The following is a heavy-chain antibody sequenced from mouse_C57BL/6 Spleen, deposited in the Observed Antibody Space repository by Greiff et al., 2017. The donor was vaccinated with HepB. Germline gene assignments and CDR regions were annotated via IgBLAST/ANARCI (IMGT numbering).Heavy chain of an antibody. J-gene: IGHJ2*01. CDR1: GYTFTSYW. Sequence: VQLQQPGAELVRPGTSVKLSCKASGYTFTSYWMHWVKQRPGQGLEWIGVIDPSDSYTNYNQKFKGKATLTVDTSSSTAYMQLSSLTSEDSAVYYCARREGNPYFDYWGQGTTLTVSS. CDR2: IDPSDSYT. V-gene: IGHV1-59*01. D-gene: IGHD2-1*01. CDR3: ARREGNPYFDY.